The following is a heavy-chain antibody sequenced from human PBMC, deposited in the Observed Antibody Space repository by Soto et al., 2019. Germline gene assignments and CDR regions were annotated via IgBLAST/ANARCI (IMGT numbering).Heavy chain of an antibody. Sequence: LSLTGTVCGGSISSGCYYWSWIRQHPGKGLEWIGYIYYSGSTYYNPSPKSRVTISLDTSKNQFSLKLSSVAAADTAVYYCGRVLGGWPFDDWGQGTLVTVSS. CDR1: GGSISSGCYY. V-gene: IGHV4-31*03. CDR2: IYYSGST. CDR3: GRVLGGWPFDD. J-gene: IGHJ4*02.